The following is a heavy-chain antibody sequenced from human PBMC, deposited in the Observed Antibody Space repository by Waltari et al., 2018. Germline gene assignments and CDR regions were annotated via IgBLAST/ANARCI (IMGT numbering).Heavy chain of an antibody. CDR3: APLLVAGPDAFDI. CDR2: ISGSGGST. D-gene: IGHD6-19*01. V-gene: IGHV3-23*01. J-gene: IGHJ3*02. Sequence: EVQLLESGGGLVQPGGSLRLSCAASGFTFSSYAMSWVRQAPGKGLEWVSAISGSGGSTYYADSVKGRFTISRDNSKNTLYLQMNSLRAEDTAVYYCAPLLVAGPDAFDIWGQGTMVTVSS. CDR1: GFTFSSYA.